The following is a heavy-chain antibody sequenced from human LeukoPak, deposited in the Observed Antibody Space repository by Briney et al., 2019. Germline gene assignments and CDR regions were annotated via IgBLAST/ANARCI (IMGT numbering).Heavy chain of an antibody. V-gene: IGHV4-38-2*02. CDR2: IYHSGNT. D-gene: IGHD6-19*01. J-gene: IGHJ5*02. Sequence: SETLSLTCTVSGYSISSVYYWGWIRQPPGKGLEWVGSIYHSGNTYYNPSLKSRVTISVATSKKQFSLNLTSVTAADTPWYYGARVLGSGWNWVDPWGQGNLVTVSS. CDR1: GYSISSVYY. CDR3: ARVLGSGWNWVDP.